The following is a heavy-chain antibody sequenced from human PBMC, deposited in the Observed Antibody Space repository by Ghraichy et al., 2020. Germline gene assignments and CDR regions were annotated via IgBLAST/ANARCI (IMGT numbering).Heavy chain of an antibody. Sequence: ASVKVSCKVSGYTLTELSMHWVRQAPGKGLEWMGGFDPEDGETIYAQKFQGRVTMTEDTSTDTAYMELSSLRSEDTAVYYCATDMAGGSGYYYVGAFDIWGQGTMVTVSS. V-gene: IGHV1-24*01. J-gene: IGHJ3*02. CDR1: GYTLTELS. CDR2: FDPEDGET. CDR3: ATDMAGGSGYYYVGAFDI. D-gene: IGHD3-22*01.